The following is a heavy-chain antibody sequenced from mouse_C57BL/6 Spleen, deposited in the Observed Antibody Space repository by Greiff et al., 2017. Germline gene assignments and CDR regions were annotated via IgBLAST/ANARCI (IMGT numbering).Heavy chain of an antibody. CDR1: GYTFTSYW. Sequence: QVQLQQPGTELVKPGASVKLSCKASGYTFTSYWMHWVKQRPGQGLEWIGNINPSNGGTNYNEKFKSKATLTVDKSSSTAYMQLSSLTSEDSAVYYCARGYYGSSYEDYYAMDYWGQGTSVTVSS. D-gene: IGHD1-1*01. CDR3: ARGYYGSSYEDYYAMDY. V-gene: IGHV1-53*01. CDR2: INPSNGGT. J-gene: IGHJ4*01.